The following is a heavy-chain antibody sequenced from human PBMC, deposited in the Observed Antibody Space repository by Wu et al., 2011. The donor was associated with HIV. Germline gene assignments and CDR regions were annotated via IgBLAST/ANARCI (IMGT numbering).Heavy chain of an antibody. V-gene: IGHV1-69*05. CDR1: GGTFSRYA. CDR2: IIPLSGTA. Sequence: QIQLVQSGAEVKKPGSSVKVSCKASGGTFSRYAISWVRQAPGHGLEWMGEIIPLSGTAKYAQKFRGRVTITTDDSTSTGYMELTSLRSEDTAMYYCARDFGGDGDSWGQGTLVTVSS. D-gene: IGHD2-21*01. J-gene: IGHJ4*02. CDR3: ARDFGGDGDS.